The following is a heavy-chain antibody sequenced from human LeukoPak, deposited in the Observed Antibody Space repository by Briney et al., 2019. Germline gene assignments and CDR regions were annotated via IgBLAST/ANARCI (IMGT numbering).Heavy chain of an antibody. V-gene: IGHV3-7*03. CDR3: ARGRYSSTTYYFDS. J-gene: IGHJ4*02. CDR2: IKKDGSET. CDR1: GFTFSSSW. Sequence: GGSLRLSCADSGFTFSSSWMSWVRQAPGKGLEWVANIKKDGSETYYVDSVKGRFTISRDNAKNSLYLQMNSLRAEDTAIYYCARGRYSSTTYYFDSWGQGTLVTVSS. D-gene: IGHD6-13*01.